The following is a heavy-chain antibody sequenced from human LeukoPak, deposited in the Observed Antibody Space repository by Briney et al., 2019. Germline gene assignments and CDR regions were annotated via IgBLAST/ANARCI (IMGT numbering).Heavy chain of an antibody. CDR2: INPNSGDT. CDR1: GYIFTGYY. Sequence: ATVSVSCTASGYIFTGYYMHWVRQAPGQGLEWMGWINPNSGDTNYAQKFEGRVTMTRDTSISTAYMELSRLKSDDTDVYYCARVRYRLAETYIDYWGQGTLVTVSS. V-gene: IGHV1-2*02. J-gene: IGHJ4*02. CDR3: ARVRYRLAETYIDY. D-gene: IGHD3-16*01.